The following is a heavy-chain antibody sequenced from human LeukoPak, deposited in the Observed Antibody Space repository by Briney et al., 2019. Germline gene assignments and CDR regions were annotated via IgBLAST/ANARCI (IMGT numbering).Heavy chain of an antibody. CDR3: ARQTYYYYYGMDV. J-gene: IGHJ6*02. V-gene: IGHV3-23*01. CDR2: IDASGGST. CDR1: GFTFGSYA. Sequence: GGSLRLSCAASGFTFGSYAMTWVRQAPGKGLEWVSSIDASGGSTYYADSVKGRFTISRDNSKNTFYLQMNTLRADDTAVYYCARQTYYYYYGMDVWGQGTTVTVSS.